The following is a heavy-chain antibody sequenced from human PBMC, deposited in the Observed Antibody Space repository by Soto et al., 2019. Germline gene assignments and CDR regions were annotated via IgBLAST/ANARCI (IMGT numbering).Heavy chain of an antibody. CDR2: INSDGSTT. V-gene: IGHV3-74*01. CDR1: GFTFSTYW. Sequence: EVQLVESGGGLVQPGGSLRLSFAASGFTFSTYWMHWVRQAPGKGLVWVSRINSDGSTTNYADSVKGRFTISRDNAKNTLYLQMNSLRAEDTAVYYCARDAYYDMGVWGQGTTSPSP. J-gene: IGHJ6*02. CDR3: ARDAYYDMGV.